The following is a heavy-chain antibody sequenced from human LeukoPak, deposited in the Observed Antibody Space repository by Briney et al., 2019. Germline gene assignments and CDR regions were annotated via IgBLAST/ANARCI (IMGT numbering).Heavy chain of an antibody. D-gene: IGHD6-13*01. CDR3: ASHIAAAAPEYFQH. CDR1: GGTFSSYA. J-gene: IGHJ1*01. V-gene: IGHV1-69*13. CDR2: IIPIFGTA. Sequence: GASVKVSFKASGGTFSSYAISWVRQAPGQGLEWMGGIIPIFGTANYAQKFQGRVTITADESTSTAYMELSSLRSEDTAVYYRASHIAAAAPEYFQHWGQGTLVTVSS.